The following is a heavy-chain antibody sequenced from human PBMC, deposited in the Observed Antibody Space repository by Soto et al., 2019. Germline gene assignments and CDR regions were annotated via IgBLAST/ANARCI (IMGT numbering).Heavy chain of an antibody. V-gene: IGHV4-4*02. CDR1: GASISSTNW. CDR2: IYHSGAT. J-gene: IGHJ4*02. CDR3: ARHIAVPTTRGFDY. Sequence: QVQLQESGPGLVKPSGTLSLTCAVSGASISSTNWWSWVRQAPGEGPEWIGEIYHSGATNYNPSLKSRVIISMDTSKNHFSVRLDSVTAADTAVYFCARHIAVPTTRGFDYWGQGTLVTVSS. D-gene: IGHD2-15*01.